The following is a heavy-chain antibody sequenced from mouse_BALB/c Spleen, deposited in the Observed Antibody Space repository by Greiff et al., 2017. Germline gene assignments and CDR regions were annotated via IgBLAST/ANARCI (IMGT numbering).Heavy chain of an antibody. CDR2: IYPGNSDT. CDR1: GYTFTSYW. Sequence: EVQLQESGTVLARPGASVKMSCKASGYTFTSYWMHWVKQRPGQGLEWIGAIYPGNSDTSYNQKFKGKAKLTAVTSTSTAYMELSSLTNEDSAVYYCTRRGQYDYDGYWYFDVWGAGTTVTVSS. J-gene: IGHJ1*01. CDR3: TRRGQYDYDGYWYFDV. V-gene: IGHV1-5*01. D-gene: IGHD2-4*01.